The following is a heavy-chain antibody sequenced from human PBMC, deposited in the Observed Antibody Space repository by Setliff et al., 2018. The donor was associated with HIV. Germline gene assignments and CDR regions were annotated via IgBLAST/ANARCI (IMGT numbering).Heavy chain of an antibody. CDR3: ATQRDIVMVPGQGGFDI. J-gene: IGHJ3*02. V-gene: IGHV1-18*01. CDR1: TYTFSSYV. Sequence: ASVKVSCKASTYTFSSYVINWVRQAPGQGLGWMGRISVYNGNTIYAQKLQGRVIMTTDTSTSTAYMELRSLRSADTAMYYCATQRDIVMVPGQGGFDIWAQGTMVTVSS. D-gene: IGHD2-2*01. CDR2: ISVYNGNT.